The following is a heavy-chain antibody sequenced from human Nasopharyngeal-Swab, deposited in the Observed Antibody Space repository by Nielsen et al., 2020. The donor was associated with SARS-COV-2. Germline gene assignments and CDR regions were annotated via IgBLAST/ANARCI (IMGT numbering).Heavy chain of an antibody. V-gene: IGHV3-7*01. D-gene: IGHD6-13*01. CDR3: ARGGSSFPFDY. J-gene: IGHJ4*02. CDR2: IKQDGSGS. CDR1: GFTFSKFY. Sequence: GGSLRFSCAASGFTFSKFYMSWVRQAAGKGLEWVANIKQDGSGSYYVDSVKGRFTISRDDANNSLYLQMNSLRAGDTGVYYCARGGSSFPFDYWGPGTLVTVSS.